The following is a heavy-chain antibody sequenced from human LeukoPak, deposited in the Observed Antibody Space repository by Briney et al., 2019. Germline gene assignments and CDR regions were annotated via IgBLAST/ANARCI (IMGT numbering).Heavy chain of an antibody. CDR3: AKKFRGTTVISGDYFDY. V-gene: IGHV3-30-3*02. CDR1: GFTFSSYA. J-gene: IGHJ4*02. D-gene: IGHD4-17*01. Sequence: GGSLRLSCAASGFTFSSYAMHWVRQTPGKGLEWVAVMSSDGSKKYYADSVKGRFTISRDNSKNALYLQMNSLRAEDTAVYYCAKKFRGTTVISGDYFDYWGQGTLVTVSS. CDR2: MSSDGSKK.